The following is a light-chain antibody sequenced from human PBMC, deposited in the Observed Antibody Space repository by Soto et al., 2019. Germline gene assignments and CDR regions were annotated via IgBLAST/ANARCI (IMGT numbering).Light chain of an antibody. J-gene: IGKJ3*01. Sequence: AIQLTQSPSSLSASVGDRVTITCRASQGISSALAWYQHQPGKAPRLLIYAASSLESGVPSRFSGSGSRTDFTLTISSLQPEDFATYYCQQFNSYPFTFGPGTKLDVK. CDR3: QQFNSYPFT. V-gene: IGKV1-13*02. CDR2: AAS. CDR1: QGISSA.